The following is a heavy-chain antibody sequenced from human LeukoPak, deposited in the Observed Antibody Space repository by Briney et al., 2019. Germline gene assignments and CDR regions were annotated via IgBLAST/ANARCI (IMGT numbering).Heavy chain of an antibody. CDR3: ARRVRVDPYYYYMDV. J-gene: IGHJ6*03. V-gene: IGHV4-39*01. Sequence: SETLSLTCTVSGGSISSSSYYWGWIRQPPGKGLEWIGSIYYSGSTYYNPSLKSRVTISVDTSKNQFSLKLSSVTAADTAAYYCARRVRVDPYYYYMDVWGKGTTVTVSS. CDR1: GGSISSSSYY. D-gene: IGHD3-10*01. CDR2: IYYSGST.